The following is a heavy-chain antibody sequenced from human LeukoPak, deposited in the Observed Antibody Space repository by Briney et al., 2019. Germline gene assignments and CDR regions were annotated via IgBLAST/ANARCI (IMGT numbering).Heavy chain of an antibody. Sequence: GGSLRLSCAASGFTFSSYAMSWVRQAPGKGLEWVSAISGSGGSTYYADSVKGRFTISRDNSKNTLYLQINSLRAEDTAVYYCAKGITMIVVVIPDAFDIWGQGTMVTVSS. CDR1: GFTFSSYA. D-gene: IGHD3-22*01. CDR3: AKGITMIVVVIPDAFDI. V-gene: IGHV3-23*01. J-gene: IGHJ3*02. CDR2: ISGSGGST.